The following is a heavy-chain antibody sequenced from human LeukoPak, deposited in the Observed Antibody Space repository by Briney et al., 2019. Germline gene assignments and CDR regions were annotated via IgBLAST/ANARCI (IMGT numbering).Heavy chain of an antibody. CDR3: ARYGCLNTNFDY. V-gene: IGHV3-7*01. CDR2: TKPDGSAE. CDR1: GFTFRNYW. D-gene: IGHD3-10*01. Sequence: QPGGSLRLSCAASGFTFRNYWMGWVRQAPGKGLEWVANTKPDGSAEYYADSVRGRFTTSRDNANNFLYLQMNSLRAEDTAVYYCARYGCLNTNFDYWGQGTLVTVSS. J-gene: IGHJ4*02.